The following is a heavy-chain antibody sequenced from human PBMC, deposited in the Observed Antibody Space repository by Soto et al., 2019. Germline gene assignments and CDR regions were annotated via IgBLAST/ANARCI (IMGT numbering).Heavy chain of an antibody. CDR2: ISWNSVAV. D-gene: IGHD3-16*02. CDR1: GFTFDDYA. J-gene: IGHJ4*02. CDR3: AKVRSFHYLDD. Sequence: PGGSLRLSCAASGFTFDDYAMHWVRQVPGKGLEWVSGISWNSVAVAYADSVKGRFTISRDNAKNSVSLQMSSLRTEDTAFYHCAKVRSFHYLDDWGQGTLVTVSS. V-gene: IGHV3-9*01.